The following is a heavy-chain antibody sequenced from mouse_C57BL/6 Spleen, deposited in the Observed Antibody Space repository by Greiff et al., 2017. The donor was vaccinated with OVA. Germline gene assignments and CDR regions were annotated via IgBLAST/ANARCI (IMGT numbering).Heavy chain of an antibody. CDR1: GYTFTDHT. J-gene: IGHJ3*01. CDR2: IYPRDGST. CDR3: AIDDEGSRFAY. D-gene: IGHD2-12*01. V-gene: IGHV1-78*01. Sequence: VKLMESDAELVKPGASVKISCKVSGYTFTDHTIHWMKQRPEQGLEWIGYIYPRDGSTKYNEKFKGKATLTADKSSSTAYMQLNSLTSEDSAVYFCAIDDEGSRFAYWGQGTLVTVSA.